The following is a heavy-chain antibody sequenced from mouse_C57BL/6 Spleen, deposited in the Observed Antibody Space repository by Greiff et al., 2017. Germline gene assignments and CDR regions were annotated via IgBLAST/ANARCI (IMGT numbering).Heavy chain of an antibody. J-gene: IGHJ2*01. CDR3: ARELGRNFDY. Sequence: EVQLVESGPGLVKPSQSLSLTCSVTGYSITSGYYWNWIRQFPGNKLEWMGYISYDGSNNYNPSLKNRISITRDTSKNQFFLKLNSVTTEDTATYYCARELGRNFDYWGQGTTLTVSS. CDR2: ISYDGSN. CDR1: GYSITSGYY. V-gene: IGHV3-6*01. D-gene: IGHD4-1*01.